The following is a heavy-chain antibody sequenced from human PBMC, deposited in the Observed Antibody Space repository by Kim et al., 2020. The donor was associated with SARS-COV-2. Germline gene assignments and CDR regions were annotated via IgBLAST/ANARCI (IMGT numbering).Heavy chain of an antibody. CDR3: VKEASRLKDFDF. V-gene: IGHV1-46*01. Sequence: YAKKFQGRVTMTRDTSANTVYMEVSSLRSEDTAMYYCVKEASRLKDFDFWGQGTLVIVSS. J-gene: IGHJ4*02.